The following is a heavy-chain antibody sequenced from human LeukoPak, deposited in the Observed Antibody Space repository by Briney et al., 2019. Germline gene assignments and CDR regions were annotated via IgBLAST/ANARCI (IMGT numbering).Heavy chain of an antibody. CDR1: GGSISSYY. V-gene: IGHV4-59*01. Sequence: SKTLSLTCTVSGGSISSYYWSWILQPPGKGLEWIGYIYYSGSTNYNPSLKSRVTISVDTSKNQFSLKLSSVTAADTAVYYCARGRDIVVVPAAIPPYYYYMDVWGKGTTVTVSS. D-gene: IGHD2-2*02. CDR2: IYYSGST. J-gene: IGHJ6*03. CDR3: ARGRDIVVVPAAIPPYYYYMDV.